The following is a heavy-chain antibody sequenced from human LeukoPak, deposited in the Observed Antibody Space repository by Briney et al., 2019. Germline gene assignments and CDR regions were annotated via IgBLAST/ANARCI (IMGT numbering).Heavy chain of an antibody. J-gene: IGHJ4*02. V-gene: IGHV3-74*01. Sequence: GRSLRLSCAASGFTFSSHWMHWVRQVPGKGLVWVSRINSDGSSTSYGDSVKGRFTISRDNAKGTLYLQMHSLRVEDTAVYYCIRGPTYFDSWGQGTLVTVSS. CDR2: INSDGSST. CDR1: GFTFSSHW. CDR3: IRGPTYFDS.